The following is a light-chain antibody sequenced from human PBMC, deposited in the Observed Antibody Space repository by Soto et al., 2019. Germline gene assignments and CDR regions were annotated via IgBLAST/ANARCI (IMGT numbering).Light chain of an antibody. CDR2: LNSDGSH. Sequence: QSVLTQSPSASASLGASVKLTCTLDSGHSSYAIAWHQQQPEKGPRYLMKLNSDGSHSKGDGIPDRFSGSSSGAERYLTISSLQSEDEADYYCQTWGTGIHVFGTGTKLTV. CDR1: SGHSSYA. J-gene: IGLJ1*01. CDR3: QTWGTGIHV. V-gene: IGLV4-69*01.